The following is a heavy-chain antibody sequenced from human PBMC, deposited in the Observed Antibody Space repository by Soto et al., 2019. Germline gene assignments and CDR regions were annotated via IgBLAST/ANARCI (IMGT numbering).Heavy chain of an antibody. CDR3: ARGSILTGSMDWFDP. CDR1: GYTFTSYY. J-gene: IGHJ5*02. CDR2: INPSGGST. D-gene: IGHD3-9*01. Sequence: ASVKVSCKASGYTFTSYYMDWLRQAPGKGLEWMGIINPSGGSTSYAQKFQGRVTMTRDTSTSTVYMELSSLRSEDTAVYYCARGSILTGSMDWFDPWGQGILVTVS. V-gene: IGHV1-46*03.